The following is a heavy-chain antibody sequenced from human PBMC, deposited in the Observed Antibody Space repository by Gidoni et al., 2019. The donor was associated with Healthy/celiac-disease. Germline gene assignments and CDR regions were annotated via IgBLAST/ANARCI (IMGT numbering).Heavy chain of an antibody. V-gene: IGHV3-48*03. CDR3: ARIYYYYGMDV. CDR1: GFTFISYE. J-gene: IGHJ6*02. Sequence: EGQLVGSWGGWVQCGGSLGLCCAASGFTFISYEMNWVRQAPGKGLVWVSYISSSCSTIYYADSVKGRFTISRDNAKNSLYLQMNSLRAEYTAVYYCARIYYYYGMDVWGQGTTVTVSS. CDR2: ISSSCSTI.